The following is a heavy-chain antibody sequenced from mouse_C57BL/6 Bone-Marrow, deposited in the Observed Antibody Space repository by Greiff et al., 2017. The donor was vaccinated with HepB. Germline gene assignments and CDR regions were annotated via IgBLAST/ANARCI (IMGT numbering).Heavy chain of an antibody. CDR1: GFSLTSYG. Sequence: QVQLKESGPGLVQPSQSLSITCTVSGFSLTSYGVHWVRQSPGKGLEWLGVIWRGGSTDYNAAFMSRLSITKDNSKSQVFFKMNSLQADDTAIYYYAKNRGYKDAMDYWGQGTSVTVSS. CDR2: IWRGGST. D-gene: IGHD3-1*01. CDR3: AKNRGYKDAMDY. V-gene: IGHV2-5*01. J-gene: IGHJ4*01.